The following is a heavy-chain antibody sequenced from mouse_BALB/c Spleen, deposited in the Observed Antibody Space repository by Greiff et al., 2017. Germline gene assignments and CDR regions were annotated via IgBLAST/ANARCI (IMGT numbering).Heavy chain of an antibody. V-gene: IGHV6-6*02. J-gene: IGHJ2*01. CDR3: TREGGGLDY. Sequence: DVMLVESGGGLVQPGGSMKLSCVASGFTFSNYWMNWVRQSPEKGLEWVAEIRLKSNNYATHYAESVKGRFTISRDDSKSSVYLKMNNLRAEDTGIYYCTREGGGLDYWGQGTTLTVSS. CDR1: GFTFSNYW. CDR2: IRLKSNNYAT.